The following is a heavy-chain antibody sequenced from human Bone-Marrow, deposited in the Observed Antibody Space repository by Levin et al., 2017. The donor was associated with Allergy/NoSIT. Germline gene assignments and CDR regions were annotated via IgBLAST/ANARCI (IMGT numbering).Heavy chain of an antibody. D-gene: IGHD6-13*01. J-gene: IGHJ4*02. CDR1: GGSISGFF. CDR3: ARHIGSNWYWAFDY. Sequence: SQTLSLPCTVSGGSISGFFWSWIRQPPGKGLEWIGCIHNSGRTYSNPSLRSRVTTSVDTSKNQFSLKLRSGTAADTAIYYCARHIGSNWYWAFDYWGQGTLVTVSS. CDR2: IHNSGRT. V-gene: IGHV4-59*01.